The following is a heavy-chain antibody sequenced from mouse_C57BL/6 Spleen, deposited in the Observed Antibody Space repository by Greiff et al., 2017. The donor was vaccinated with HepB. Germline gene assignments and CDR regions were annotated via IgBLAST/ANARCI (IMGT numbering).Heavy chain of an antibody. Sequence: QVQLQQPGAELVKPGASVKLSCKASGYTFTSYWMQWVKQRPGQGLEWIGEIDPSDSYTNYNQKFKGKATLTVDTSSSTAYMQLSSLTSEDSAVYYCARWIYYDYDAYYYAMDYWGQGTSVTVSS. J-gene: IGHJ4*01. CDR2: IDPSDSYT. V-gene: IGHV1-50*01. CDR3: ARWIYYDYDAYYYAMDY. CDR1: GYTFTSYW. D-gene: IGHD2-4*01.